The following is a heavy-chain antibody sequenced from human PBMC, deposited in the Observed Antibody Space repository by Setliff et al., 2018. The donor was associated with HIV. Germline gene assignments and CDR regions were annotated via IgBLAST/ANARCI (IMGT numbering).Heavy chain of an antibody. V-gene: IGHV1-18*01. CDR1: NYTFSMYG. D-gene: IGHD3-10*01. J-gene: IGHJ6*03. CDR2: ISVYNGNT. Sequence: ASVKVSCKASNYTFSMYGITWVRQAPGQGLEWMGWISVYNGNTNYAQKVQGRVTMTTDTSTTTAYMELRSLRSDDTAVYYCATLAGDYYYSGRGYYFMDVWGKGTTVTVSS. CDR3: ATLAGDYYYSGRGYYFMDV.